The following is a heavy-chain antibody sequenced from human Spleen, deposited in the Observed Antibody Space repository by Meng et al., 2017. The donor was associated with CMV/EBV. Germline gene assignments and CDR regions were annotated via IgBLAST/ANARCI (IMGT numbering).Heavy chain of an antibody. CDR1: GYSFSTYG. D-gene: IGHD3-22*01. CDR3: ARDHGYYDSSGYN. CDR2: ISDYNGNI. V-gene: IGHV1-18*01. Sequence: ASVKVSCKASGYSFSTYGITWVRQAPGQGLEWMGWISDYNGNIDYAQKFQGRVTMTTDTSTSTAYMELRSLRSDDTAVYYCARDHGYYDSSGYNWGQGTLVTVSS. J-gene: IGHJ4*02.